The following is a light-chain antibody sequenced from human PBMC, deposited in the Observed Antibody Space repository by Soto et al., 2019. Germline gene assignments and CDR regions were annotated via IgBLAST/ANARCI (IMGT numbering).Light chain of an antibody. CDR1: SSDVGGYNY. J-gene: IGLJ3*02. V-gene: IGLV2-14*01. CDR2: EVS. Sequence: QSALTQPASVSGSPGQSITISCTGNSSDVGGYNYVSWYQQHPGKAPKLMIYEVSNRPSGISNRFSGSKSGNAASLTISGLPAEDEADYYCSSYTSSATLGFGGGTKLTVL. CDR3: SSYTSSATLG.